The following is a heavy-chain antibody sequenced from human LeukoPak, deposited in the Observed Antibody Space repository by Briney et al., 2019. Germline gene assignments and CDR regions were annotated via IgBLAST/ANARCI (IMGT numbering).Heavy chain of an antibody. CDR3: ARAPSSAWYYFDS. D-gene: IGHD6-19*01. V-gene: IGHV3-43D*03. CDR2: ISWDAGYT. CDR1: GFTFSDYA. Sequence: PGGSLRLSCAASGFTFSDYAMHWVRQAPGKGQEWVSLISWDAGYTYYADSVRGRFTISRDNGKSSLYLQMNSLRTEDTAFYYCARAPSSAWYYFDSWGQGTLVAVSS. J-gene: IGHJ4*02.